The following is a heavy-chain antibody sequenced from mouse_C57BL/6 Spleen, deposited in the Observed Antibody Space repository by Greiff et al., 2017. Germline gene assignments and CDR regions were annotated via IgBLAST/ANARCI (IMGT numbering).Heavy chain of an antibody. V-gene: IGHV1-22*01. CDR3: AREGYDGYYGYAMDY. CDR1: GYTFTAYN. Sequence: EVQLQQSGPELVKPGASVKMSCKASGYTFTAYNMHWVKQSHGKSLEWIGYINPNNGGTSYNQKFKGKATLTVNKSSSTAYMELRRLTSEDSAVYDGAREGYDGYYGYAMDYWGQGTSVTVSS. CDR2: INPNNGGT. J-gene: IGHJ4*01. D-gene: IGHD2-3*01.